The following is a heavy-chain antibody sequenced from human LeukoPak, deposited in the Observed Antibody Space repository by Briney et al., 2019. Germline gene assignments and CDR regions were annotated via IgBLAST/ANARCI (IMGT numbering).Heavy chain of an antibody. V-gene: IGHV4-39*01. Sequence: PSETLSLTCTVSGGSISSSSYYWGWIRQPPGTGLEWLGSIYYSGSTYYNPSLKSRVTISVDTSKNQFSLKLSSVTAADTAVYYCARQSWDYYYMDVWGKGTTVTISS. CDR3: ARQSWDYYYMDV. J-gene: IGHJ6*03. D-gene: IGHD1-26*01. CDR1: GGSISSSSYY. CDR2: IYYSGST.